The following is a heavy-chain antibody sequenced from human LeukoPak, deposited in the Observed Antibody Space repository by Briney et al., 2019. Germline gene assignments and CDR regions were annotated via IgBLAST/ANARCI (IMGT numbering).Heavy chain of an antibody. CDR1: GGSISSSSYN. CDR2: IDNIGST. J-gene: IGHJ5*02. D-gene: IGHD6-13*01. V-gene: IGHV4-39*01. Sequence: SETLSLTCTVSGGSISSSSYNWAWIRQPPGKGLEWIGNIDNIGSTYYNPSLQSRVTISVDKSKDQWSLKLNSVTAADTAMYYCARPPGIAAAWFDPWGQGTLVTVSS. CDR3: ARPPGIAAAWFDP.